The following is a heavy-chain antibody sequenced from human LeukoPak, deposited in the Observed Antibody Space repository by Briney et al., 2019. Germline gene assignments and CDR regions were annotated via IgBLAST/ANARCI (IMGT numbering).Heavy chain of an antibody. D-gene: IGHD3-3*01. V-gene: IGHV3-23*01. CDR2: VSGSGGST. CDR1: GFTFSRYA. J-gene: IGHJ4*02. Sequence: GGSLRLSCAASGFTFSRYAMRWVRQAPGKGLEWVSAVSGSGGSTYYADSVKGRFTLSRDNSKTTLYLQMNSLRAEDTAVYYCAKVPGYDFWSGYYNYFDYWGQGTLVTVSS. CDR3: AKVPGYDFWSGYYNYFDY.